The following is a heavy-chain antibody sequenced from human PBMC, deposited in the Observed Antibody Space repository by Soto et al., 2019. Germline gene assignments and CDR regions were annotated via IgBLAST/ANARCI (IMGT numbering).Heavy chain of an antibody. Sequence: QVQLQESGPGLVNPSETLSLTCIVSGGSLSYRYWSWIRQPPGKELEWIAYIYYSGSTNYSPSLRNRLTVSVDPAKNQFSLKLTSVTDADTATYYSARTIDYGYRAVWGKGTTVTVSS. J-gene: IGHJ6*03. CDR1: GGSLSYRY. CDR3: ARTIDYGYRAV. V-gene: IGHV4-59*11. D-gene: IGHD3-16*01. CDR2: IYYSGST.